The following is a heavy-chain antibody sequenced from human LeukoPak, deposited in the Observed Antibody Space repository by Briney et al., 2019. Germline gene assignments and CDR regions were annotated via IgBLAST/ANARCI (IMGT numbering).Heavy chain of an antibody. J-gene: IGHJ4*02. CDR2: IYYSGST. CDR3: ARDDNRY. V-gene: IGHV4-59*01. CDR1: GGSISSYY. D-gene: IGHD5-24*01. Sequence: SETLSLTCTVSGGSISSYYWSWIRQPPGKGLEWIGYIYYSGSTNYNPSLKSRVTISVDTSKNQFSLKLSSVTAADTAVYYCARDDNRYWGQGTLVTVSS.